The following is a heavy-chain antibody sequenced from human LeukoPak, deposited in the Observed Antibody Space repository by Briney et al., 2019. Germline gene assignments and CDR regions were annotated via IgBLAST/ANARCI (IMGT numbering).Heavy chain of an antibody. J-gene: IGHJ6*03. CDR3: ARAPRGIFGVVINYYYMDV. V-gene: IGHV3-7*01. Sequence: PGGSLRLSCAASGFTFSTFWVTWVRQAPGKGLEWVAHIKEDGSETYYVDSVKGRFTISRDNAKNSLYLQMNSLRAEDTAVYYCARAPRGIFGVVINYYYMDVWGKGTTVTVSS. D-gene: IGHD3-3*01. CDR2: IKEDGSET. CDR1: GFTFSTFW.